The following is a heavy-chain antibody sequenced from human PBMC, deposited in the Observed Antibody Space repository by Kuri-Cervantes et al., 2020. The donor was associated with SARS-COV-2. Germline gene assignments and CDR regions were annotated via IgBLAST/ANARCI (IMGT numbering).Heavy chain of an antibody. D-gene: IGHD1-1*01. CDR3: ANPHGRSRWNDAFDI. CDR1: GGSISSSSYY. J-gene: IGHJ3*02. V-gene: IGHV4-39*07. Sequence: SETLSLTCTVSGGSISSSSYYWGLIRQPPGKGLEWIGSIYYSGSTYYNPSLKSRVTISVDTSKNQFSLKLSSVTAADTAVYYCANPHGRSRWNDAFDIWGQGTMVTVSS. CDR2: IYYSGST.